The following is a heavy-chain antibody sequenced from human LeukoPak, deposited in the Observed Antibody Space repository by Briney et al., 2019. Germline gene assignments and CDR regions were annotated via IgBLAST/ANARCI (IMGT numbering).Heavy chain of an antibody. CDR3: ARLWSGSYSFDY. CDR1: GYRFTSYW. CDR2: IYPGDSDS. J-gene: IGHJ4*02. Sequence: GESLKISCKGSGYRFTSYWIGWVRQMPGKGLEWMGIIYPGDSDSKYSPSFQGQVTISVDKSTSTAYLQWSSLRASDTAMYYCARLWSGSYSFDYWGQGTLVTVSS. V-gene: IGHV5-51*01. D-gene: IGHD1-26*01.